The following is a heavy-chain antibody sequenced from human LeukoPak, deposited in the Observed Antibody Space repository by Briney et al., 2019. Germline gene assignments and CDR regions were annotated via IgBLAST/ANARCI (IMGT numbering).Heavy chain of an antibody. V-gene: IGHV6-1*01. CDR1: GDSVSSNSAA. CDR2: TYYRSKWYN. Sequence: SQTLSLTCAISGDSVSSNSAAWNWIRQSPSRGLEWLGRTYYRSKWYNDYAVSVKSRITINPDTSKNQFSLQLNSVTPEDTAVYYCARDRPLWFGEFHYYGMDVWGQGTTVTVPS. CDR3: ARDRPLWFGEFHYYGMDV. D-gene: IGHD3-10*01. J-gene: IGHJ6*02.